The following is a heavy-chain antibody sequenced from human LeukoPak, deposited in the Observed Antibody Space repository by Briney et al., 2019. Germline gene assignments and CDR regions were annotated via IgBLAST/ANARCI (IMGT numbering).Heavy chain of an antibody. D-gene: IGHD5-18*01. CDR1: GYTFTGYY. Sequence: GASVKVSCKASGYTFTGYYMHWVRQAPGQGLEWMGRINPNSCGTNYAQKFQGRVTMTRDTSISKAYIELSRLRSDDTAVYYCARSGYSYGRIYFDYWGQGTLVTVSS. J-gene: IGHJ4*02. CDR3: ARSGYSYGRIYFDY. CDR2: INPNSCGT. V-gene: IGHV1-2*06.